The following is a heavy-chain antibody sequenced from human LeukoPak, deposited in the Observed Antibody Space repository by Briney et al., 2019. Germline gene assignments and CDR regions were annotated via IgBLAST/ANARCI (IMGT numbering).Heavy chain of an antibody. J-gene: IGHJ4*02. CDR2: IYYSGST. V-gene: IGHV4-61*01. CDR1: GGSVSSGSYY. D-gene: IGHD5-12*01. Sequence: PSETLSLTCTVSGGSVSSGSYYWSWIRQPPGTGLEWIGYIYYSGSTNYNPSLKSRVTISVDTSKNQFSLRLSSVTAADTAVYYCASSPGVLRLRYLVWGQGTLVTVSS. CDR3: ASSPGVLRLRYLV.